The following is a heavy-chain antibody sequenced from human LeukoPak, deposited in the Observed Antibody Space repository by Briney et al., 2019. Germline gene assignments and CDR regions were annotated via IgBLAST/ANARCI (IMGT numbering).Heavy chain of an antibody. CDR1: GFTFSNFA. D-gene: IGHD3-10*01. CDR2: ISGSGGST. J-gene: IGHJ4*02. Sequence: PGGSLRLSCAASGFTFSNFAMTWVRQAPGKGLEWVSAISGSGGSTYYADSVEGRFTISRDNSKNTLFLQMGSLRAEDMAVYYCARDSGLDSWGQGTLVTVSS. CDR3: ARDSGLDS. V-gene: IGHV3-23*01.